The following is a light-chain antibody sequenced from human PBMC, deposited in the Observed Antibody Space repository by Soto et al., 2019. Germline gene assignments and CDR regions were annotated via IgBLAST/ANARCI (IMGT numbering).Light chain of an antibody. CDR3: AAWGASLGGFYV. V-gene: IGLV1-44*01. CDR1: RSSIGSST. J-gene: IGLJ1*01. Sequence: QSVLTQPPSVSGTPGQRVTISCSGSRSSIGSSTVNWYQHLPGSAPKLLIYSNNHRPSGVPDRFSASKAGASASLAISGLQSEDEGDYYCAAWGASLGGFYVFGSGTKVTVL. CDR2: SNN.